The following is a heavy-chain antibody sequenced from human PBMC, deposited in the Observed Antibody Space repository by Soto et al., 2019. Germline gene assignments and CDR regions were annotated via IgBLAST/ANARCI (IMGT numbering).Heavy chain of an antibody. J-gene: IGHJ3*02. D-gene: IGHD3-9*01. CDR1: GFTFSSYA. CDR3: AKRIILPGACDI. V-gene: IGHV3-23*01. CDR2: ISGSGGST. Sequence: PGGSLRLSCAASGFTFSSYAMSWVRQAPGKGLEWVSAISGSGGSTYYADSVKGRFNISRDNSKNTLYLQMNSLRAEDTAVYYCAKRIILPGACDIWGEETMVSGSS.